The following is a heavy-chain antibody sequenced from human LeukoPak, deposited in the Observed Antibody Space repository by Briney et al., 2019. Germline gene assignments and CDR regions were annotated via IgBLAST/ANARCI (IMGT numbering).Heavy chain of an antibody. J-gene: IGHJ4*02. CDR1: GYTFTSYY. Sequence: GASVKVSCKTSGYTFTSYYIHWVRQAPGQGLEWMGIINTSGGSTDYAQKFQGRVTMTRDTSTSTVYMELSSLRSEDTAVYYCARQGRGVNQLLLYYFDYWGQGTLVTVSS. CDR2: INTSGGST. D-gene: IGHD2-2*01. CDR3: ARQGRGVNQLLLYYFDY. V-gene: IGHV1-46*01.